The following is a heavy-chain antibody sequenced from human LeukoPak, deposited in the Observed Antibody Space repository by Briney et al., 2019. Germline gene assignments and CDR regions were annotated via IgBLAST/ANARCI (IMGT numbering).Heavy chain of an antibody. V-gene: IGHV4-34*01. J-gene: IGHJ4*02. CDR2: INHSGST. CDR3: ARLGYCSSTSCYAEFDY. D-gene: IGHD2-2*01. Sequence: SETLSLTCTVSGGSISSYYWSWIRQPPGKGLEWIGEINHSGSTNYNPSLKSRVTISVDTSKNQFSLKLSSVTAADTAVYYCARLGYCSSTSCYAEFDYWGQGTLVTVSS. CDR1: GGSISSYY.